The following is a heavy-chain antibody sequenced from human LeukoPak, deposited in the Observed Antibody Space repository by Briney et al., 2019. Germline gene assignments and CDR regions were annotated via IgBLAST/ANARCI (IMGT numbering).Heavy chain of an antibody. Sequence: SETLSLTCAVYGGSFSGYYWSWIRQPPGKGLEWIGEINHSGSTNYSPSLKSRVTISVDTSKNQFSLKLSSVTAADTAVYYCARGPYDFWSGYPPVGYYYYYYGMDVWGQGTTVTVSS. CDR2: INHSGST. CDR1: GGSFSGYY. J-gene: IGHJ6*02. V-gene: IGHV4-34*01. CDR3: ARGPYDFWSGYPPVGYYYYYYGMDV. D-gene: IGHD3-3*01.